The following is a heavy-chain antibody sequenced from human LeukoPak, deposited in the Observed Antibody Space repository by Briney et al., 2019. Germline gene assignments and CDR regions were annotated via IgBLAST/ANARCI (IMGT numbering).Heavy chain of an antibody. J-gene: IGHJ6*03. D-gene: IGHD5/OR15-5a*01. CDR2: IYYSGST. CDR1: GGSISSYY. V-gene: IGHV4-59*01. Sequence: ASETLSLTCTVSGGSISSYYWSWIRQPPGKGLEWIGYIYYSGSTNYNPSLKSRVTISVDTSKNQFSLKLSSVTAADTAVYYCARALSTYYYYYMDVWGKGTTVTVSS. CDR3: ARALSTYYYYYMDV.